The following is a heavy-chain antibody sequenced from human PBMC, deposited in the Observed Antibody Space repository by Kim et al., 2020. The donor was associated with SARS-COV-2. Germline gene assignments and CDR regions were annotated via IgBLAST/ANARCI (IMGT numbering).Heavy chain of an antibody. V-gene: IGHV3-9*01. J-gene: IGHJ6*02. CDR3: AKDNSGWRDYYYYGMDV. D-gene: IGHD6-19*01. CDR1: GFTFDDYA. Sequence: SLRLSCAASGFTFDDYAMHWVRQAPGKGLEWVSGITWNSGSICYADSVKGRFTISRDNAKNSLYLQMNSLRAEDTALYYCAKDNSGWRDYYYYGMDVWGRGSAVTVTS. CDR2: ITWNSGSI.